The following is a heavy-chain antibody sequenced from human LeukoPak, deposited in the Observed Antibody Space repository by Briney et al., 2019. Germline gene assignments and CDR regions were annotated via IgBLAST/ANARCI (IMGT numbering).Heavy chain of an antibody. D-gene: IGHD6-19*01. CDR3: AREGSSDCHFDY. Sequence: GGSLRPSCAASGFTFSDYKMHWVRQAPGKGLEWVSYLNAFGNTIDYADPVRGRFTISRDNTKNSLYLQMNSLRAEDTAVYFCAREGSSDCHFDYWGQGTLVTVSS. CDR2: LNAFGNTI. V-gene: IGHV3-48*03. J-gene: IGHJ4*02. CDR1: GFTFSDYK.